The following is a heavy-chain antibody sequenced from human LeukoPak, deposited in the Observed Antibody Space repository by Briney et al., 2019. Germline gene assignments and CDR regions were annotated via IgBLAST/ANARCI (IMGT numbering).Heavy chain of an antibody. CDR2: ISGSGGTT. V-gene: IGHV3-23*01. CDR1: GFTFYTYA. D-gene: IGHD2-21*02. CDR3: AKDPSDFLVDC. J-gene: IGHJ4*02. Sequence: GGSLRLSCAASGFTFYTYAMNWVRQAPGKGLQWVAAISGSGGTTYYAASVKGRFTISRDNSKNTVYLQLSSLRAEDTAVYYCAKDPSDFLVDCWGQGTLVTVSS.